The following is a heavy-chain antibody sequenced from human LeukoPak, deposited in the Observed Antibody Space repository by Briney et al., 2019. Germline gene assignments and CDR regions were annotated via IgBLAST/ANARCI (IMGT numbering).Heavy chain of an antibody. V-gene: IGHV3-23*01. Sequence: GGFLRLSCAASGFTFSSYAMSWVRQAPGKGLEWVSAISGSGGSTYYADSVKGRFTISRDNSKNTLYLQMNSLRAEDTAVYYCAKAFGYSSSWYWGGFDYWGQGTLVTVSS. CDR3: AKAFGYSSSWYWGGFDY. J-gene: IGHJ4*02. CDR1: GFTFSSYA. D-gene: IGHD6-13*01. CDR2: ISGSGGST.